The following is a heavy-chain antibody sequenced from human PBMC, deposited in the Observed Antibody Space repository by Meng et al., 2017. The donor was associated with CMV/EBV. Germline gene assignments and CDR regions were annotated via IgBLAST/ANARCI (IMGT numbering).Heavy chain of an antibody. D-gene: IGHD4-17*01. Sequence: GESLKISCEAPEFTFSDYWMSWVRQAPGKGLEWVANIREDGSDEFYVDSVKGRFTISRDNTKNSLYLQMRSLRAEDTAVYYCARKYGTSPRFYGLDVWGQGTTVTVSS. CDR2: IREDGSDE. CDR3: ARKYGTSPRFYGLDV. J-gene: IGHJ6*02. V-gene: IGHV3-7*01. CDR1: EFTFSDYW.